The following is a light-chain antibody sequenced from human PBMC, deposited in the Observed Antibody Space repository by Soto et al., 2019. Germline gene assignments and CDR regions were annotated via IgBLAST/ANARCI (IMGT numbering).Light chain of an antibody. CDR3: QQYHSFPLT. CDR1: QSISSW. J-gene: IGKJ4*01. Sequence: DIQMTQSPSTLSASVGDRVTSTCRASQSISSWLAWYRQKPGKAPNLLIFDASSLESGVPSTFSGSGSGTEFTLTINSLQPDDFATYYCQQYHSFPLTFGGGTKVEIK. CDR2: DAS. V-gene: IGKV1-5*01.